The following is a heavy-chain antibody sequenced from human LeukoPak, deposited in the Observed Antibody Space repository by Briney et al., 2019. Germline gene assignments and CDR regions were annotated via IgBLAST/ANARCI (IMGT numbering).Heavy chain of an antibody. CDR2: MYYSGST. J-gene: IGHJ5*02. CDR1: GGSISSGEYY. D-gene: IGHD3-22*01. V-gene: IGHV4-30-4*01. Sequence: SETPSLTCTVSGGSISSGEYYWSWIRQPPGKGLEWVAYMYYSGSTYYNPSLKSRVTMSADTSKNQRSLKLSSVTAADTAVYYCARPYYYDSRIDPWGQGILVTVSS. CDR3: ARPYYYDSRIDP.